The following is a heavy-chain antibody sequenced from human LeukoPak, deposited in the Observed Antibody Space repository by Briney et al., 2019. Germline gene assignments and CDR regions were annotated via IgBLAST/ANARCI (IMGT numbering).Heavy chain of an antibody. CDR3: ARANDFDWLLPKSYYYGMDV. CDR2: INPNSGGT. J-gene: IGHJ6*02. Sequence: ASVKVSCKASGYAFTGYYMHWVRQAPGQGLEWMGWINPNSGGTNYAQKFQGRVTMTRDTSISTAYMELSRLRSDDTAVYYCARANDFDWLLPKSYYYGMDVWGQGTTVTVSS. CDR1: GYAFTGYY. D-gene: IGHD3-9*01. V-gene: IGHV1-2*02.